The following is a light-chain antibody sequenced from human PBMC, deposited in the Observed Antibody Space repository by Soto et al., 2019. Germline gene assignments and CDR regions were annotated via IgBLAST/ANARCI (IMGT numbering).Light chain of an antibody. CDR2: GAS. Sequence: EIVMTQSPATLSVSPGERATLSCRASQSVSSNLAWYQQKPGQAPRLLINGASTRATGIPARFSGSGSGTEFTLTISSLQSEDFVVYYCQQYNNWPPTFGQGTKVEIK. CDR3: QQYNNWPPT. V-gene: IGKV3-15*01. J-gene: IGKJ1*01. CDR1: QSVSSN.